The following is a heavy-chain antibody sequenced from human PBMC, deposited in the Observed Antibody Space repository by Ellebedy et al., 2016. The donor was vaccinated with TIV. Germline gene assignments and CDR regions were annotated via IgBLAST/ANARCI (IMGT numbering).Heavy chain of an antibody. CDR1: GFTFSSYS. V-gene: IGHV3-48*02. Sequence: PGGSLRLSCAASGFTFSSYSMSWVRQAPGKGLEWVSYISSSRDIIHYADSVKGRFTISRDNAKNSLYLQMNSLRDEDTAVYYCARDLVAQQLYDYWGQGTLVTVSS. CDR2: ISSSRDII. CDR3: ARDLVAQQLYDY. D-gene: IGHD6-13*01. J-gene: IGHJ4*02.